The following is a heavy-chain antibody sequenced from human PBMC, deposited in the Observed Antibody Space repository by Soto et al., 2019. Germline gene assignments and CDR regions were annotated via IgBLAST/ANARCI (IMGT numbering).Heavy chain of an antibody. V-gene: IGHV4-30-2*01. CDR1: GGSISSGGYS. J-gene: IGHJ4*02. CDR3: ARDKDGNYGIN. D-gene: IGHD4-17*01. Sequence: SETLSLTCAVSGGSISSGGYSWSWIRQPPGKGLEWIGYIYHSGSTYYNPSLKSRVTISVDRSKNQFSLKLSSVTAADTAVYYCARDKDGNYGINWGQGTLVTSPQ. CDR2: IYHSGST.